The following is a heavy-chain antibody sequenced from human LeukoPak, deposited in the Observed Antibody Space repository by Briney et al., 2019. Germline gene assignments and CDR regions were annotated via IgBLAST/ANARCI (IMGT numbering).Heavy chain of an antibody. CDR2: INHSGST. Sequence: SETLSLTCAVYGGSFSGYYWSWIRQPPGKGLEWIGEINHSGSTNYNPSLKSRVTISVDTSKNQFSLKLSSVTAADTAVYYCARKPSGYYVFDYWGQGTLVTVSS. D-gene: IGHD3-3*01. CDR1: GGSFSGYY. V-gene: IGHV4-34*01. J-gene: IGHJ4*02. CDR3: ARKPSGYYVFDY.